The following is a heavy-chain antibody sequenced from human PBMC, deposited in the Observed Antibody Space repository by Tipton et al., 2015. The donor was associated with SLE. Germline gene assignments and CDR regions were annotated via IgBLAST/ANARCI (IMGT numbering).Heavy chain of an antibody. CDR1: GYSFSSYW. V-gene: IGHV5-51*01. CDR3: ARHDRGYSYGFDY. CDR2: IYPGDSDT. J-gene: IGHJ4*02. Sequence: QLVQSGVEVKKAGESLKISCKGSGYSFSSYWIAWVRQMPGKGLEWMGIIYPGDSDTRYSPSFQGQVTISADKSINTAYLQWSSLKASDTAMYYCARHDRGYSYGFDYWGQGTLVTVSS. D-gene: IGHD5-18*01.